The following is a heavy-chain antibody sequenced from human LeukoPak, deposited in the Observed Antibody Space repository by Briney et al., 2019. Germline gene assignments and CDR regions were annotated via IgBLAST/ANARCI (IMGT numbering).Heavy chain of an antibody. J-gene: IGHJ5*02. CDR1: GGTFSSYA. D-gene: IGHD4-17*01. Sequence: ASVKVSCKASGGTFSSYAISWVRQAPGQGLEWMGGIIPIFGTANYAQKFQGRVTITADKSTSTAYMELSSLRSEDTAVYYCASSHDYGDYGRWFDPWGQGTLVTVSS. CDR2: IIPIFGTA. CDR3: ASSHDYGDYGRWFDP. V-gene: IGHV1-69*06.